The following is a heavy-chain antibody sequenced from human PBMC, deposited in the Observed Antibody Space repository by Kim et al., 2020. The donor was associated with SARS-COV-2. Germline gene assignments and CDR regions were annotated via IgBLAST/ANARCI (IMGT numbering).Heavy chain of an antibody. V-gene: IGHV3-30*01. J-gene: IGHJ4*02. CDR3: ARGSGYYYDSSGYYLNH. D-gene: IGHD3-22*01. Sequence: VKGRFTISRDNSKNTLYLQMNSLRAEDTAVYYCARGSGYYYDSSGYYLNHWGQGTLVTVSS.